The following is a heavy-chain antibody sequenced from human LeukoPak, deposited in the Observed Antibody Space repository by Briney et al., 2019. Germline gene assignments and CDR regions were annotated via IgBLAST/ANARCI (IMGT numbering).Heavy chain of an antibody. V-gene: IGHV4-59*11. J-gene: IGHJ5*02. D-gene: IGHD2-21*02. Sequence: SETLSLPCTVSGGSINGHYWTWIRQPPGKGLEWIGFVYDNGNTNYNSSLQSRVTMSVDTSKNQLSLKMRSVTAADTAIYYCARVFRGVVTSNWFDPWGQGTLVTVSS. CDR2: VYDNGNT. CDR3: ARVFRGVVTSNWFDP. CDR1: GGSINGHY.